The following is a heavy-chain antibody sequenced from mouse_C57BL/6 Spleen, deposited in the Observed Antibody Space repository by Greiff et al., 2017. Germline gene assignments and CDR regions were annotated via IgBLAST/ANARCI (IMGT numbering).Heavy chain of an antibody. CDR1: GYTFTSYW. V-gene: IGHV1-69*01. CDR2: IDPSDSYT. Sequence: QVQLQQPGAELVMPGASVKLSCKASGYTFTSYWMHWVKQRPGQGLEWIGEIDPSDSYTNYNQKFKGKSTLTVDKSSSTAYMQLSSLTSEDSAVXYCARSDYYGRNYAMDYWGQGTSVTVSS. CDR3: ARSDYYGRNYAMDY. J-gene: IGHJ4*01. D-gene: IGHD1-1*01.